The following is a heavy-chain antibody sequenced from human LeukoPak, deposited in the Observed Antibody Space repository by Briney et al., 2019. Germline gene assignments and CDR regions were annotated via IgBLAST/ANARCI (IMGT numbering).Heavy chain of an antibody. CDR3: AKDGGEYYDILTGYYPRLYYMDV. Sequence: GGSLRVSCAASGFTFSSDAMSWVRQAPGKGVEWVSAISGRGGSTYYADSVKGGFTISRDNSKNTLYLQMNSLRAEDTAVYYCAKDGGEYYDILTGYYPRLYYMDVWGKGTTVTISS. CDR2: ISGRGGST. CDR1: GFTFSSDA. D-gene: IGHD3-9*01. V-gene: IGHV3-23*01. J-gene: IGHJ6*03.